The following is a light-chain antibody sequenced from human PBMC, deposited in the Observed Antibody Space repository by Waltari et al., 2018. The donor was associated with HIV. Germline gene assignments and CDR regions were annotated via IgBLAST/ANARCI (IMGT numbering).Light chain of an antibody. CDR2: KAT. Sequence: DVQMTPSPSTLSASIGDRVPITWRASQNVGNWLAWYQQKPGKAPSLLISKATTVQMGVPTNFSGSGSGTHFTLTISGLRPDDFATYYCQQYNKFPITFGQGTKL. CDR3: QQYNKFPIT. J-gene: IGKJ2*01. V-gene: IGKV1-5*03. CDR1: QNVGNW.